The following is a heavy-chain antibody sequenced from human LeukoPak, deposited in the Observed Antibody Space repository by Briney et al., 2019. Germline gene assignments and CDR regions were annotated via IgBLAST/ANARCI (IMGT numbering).Heavy chain of an antibody. CDR3: ARAYDSSGYYYVAWGAFDI. CDR2: ISYDGSNK. D-gene: IGHD3-22*01. CDR1: GFTFSSYA. V-gene: IGHV3-30-3*01. Sequence: GRSLRLSCAASGFTFSSYAMHWVRQAPGKGLEWVAVISYDGSNKYYADSVKGRFTISRDNSKNTLYLQMNSLRAEDTAVYYCARAYDSSGYYYVAWGAFDIWGQGTMVTVSS. J-gene: IGHJ3*02.